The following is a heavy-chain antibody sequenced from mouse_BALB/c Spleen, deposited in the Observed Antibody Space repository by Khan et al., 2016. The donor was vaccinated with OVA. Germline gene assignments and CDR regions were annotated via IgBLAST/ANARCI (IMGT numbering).Heavy chain of an antibody. J-gene: IGHJ2*01. V-gene: IGHV5-6-5*01. CDR1: GFTFSRHA. CDR3: ARVNGSNGVDY. Sequence: EVELVESGGGLVKPGGSLKLSCAASGFTFSRHAMSWVRQTPEKRLEWVASIGSGGSTYYPDSVTGRFTISRDNARNILYLQMSSLRSEDSAMDYGARVNGSNGVDYWGQGTTLTVSS. CDR2: IGSGGST. D-gene: IGHD1-1*01.